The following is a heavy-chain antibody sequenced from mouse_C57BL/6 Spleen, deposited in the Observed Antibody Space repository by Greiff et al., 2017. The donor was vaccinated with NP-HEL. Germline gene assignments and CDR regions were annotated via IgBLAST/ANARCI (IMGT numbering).Heavy chain of an antibody. V-gene: IGHV5-17*01. CDR2: ISSGSSTI. CDR3: ARADYYGSSPAWFAY. J-gene: IGHJ3*01. Sequence: EVQLQESGGGLVKPGGSLKLSCAASGFTFSDYGMHWVRQAPEKGLEWVAYISSGSSTIYYADTVKGRFTISRDNAKNTLFLQMTSLRSEDTAMYYGARADYYGSSPAWFAYWGQGTLVTVSA. D-gene: IGHD1-1*01. CDR1: GFTFSDYG.